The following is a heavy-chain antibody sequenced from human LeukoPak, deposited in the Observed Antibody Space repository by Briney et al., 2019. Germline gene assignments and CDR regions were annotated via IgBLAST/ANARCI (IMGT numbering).Heavy chain of an antibody. CDR3: ARGEVGATRAEYFQH. CDR2: INHSGST. D-gene: IGHD1-26*01. CDR1: GGSFSGYY. Sequence: PSETLSLTCAVYGGSFSGYYWSWIRQPPGKGLEWIGEINHSGSTNYNPSLKSRVTISVDTSKNQFSLKLSSVTAADTAVYYCARGEVGATRAEYFQHWGQGTLVTVSS. J-gene: IGHJ1*01. V-gene: IGHV4-34*01.